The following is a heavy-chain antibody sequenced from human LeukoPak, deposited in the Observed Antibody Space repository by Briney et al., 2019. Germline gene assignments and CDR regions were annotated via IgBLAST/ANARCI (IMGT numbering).Heavy chain of an antibody. CDR3: ARDRLFTSDY. CDR2: INSDGSMT. CDR1: DLISFSMSW. D-gene: IGHD2-2*01. J-gene: IGHJ4*02. V-gene: IGHV3-74*01. Sequence: GGSLRLSCAASDLISFSMSWMHWVRQAPGQGLMWVSLINSDGSMTSYADSVKGRFTISRDNAKNTLYLQMNGLSVEDTAVYYCARDRLFTSDYWGQGTLVTVSS.